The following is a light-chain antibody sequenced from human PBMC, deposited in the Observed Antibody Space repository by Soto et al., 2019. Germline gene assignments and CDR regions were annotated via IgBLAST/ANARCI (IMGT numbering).Light chain of an antibody. V-gene: IGLV2-14*01. CDR3: FSFTTTSTHV. J-gene: IGLJ1*01. Sequence: SVLTQPASPSGSPGQSITISCTGTSSDIGAYDYVSWFQQHPGKAPKLMISEVNNRPSGVSNRFSGSKSGNTAYLTISGLQVEDEADYFCFSFTTTSTHVFGTGTKVTV. CDR2: EVN. CDR1: SSDIGAYDY.